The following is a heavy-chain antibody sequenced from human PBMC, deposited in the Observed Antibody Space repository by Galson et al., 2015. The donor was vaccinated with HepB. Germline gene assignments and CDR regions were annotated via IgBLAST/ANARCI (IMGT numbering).Heavy chain of an antibody. CDR3: TRGGLARIGGPTFDS. V-gene: IGHV1-18*01. D-gene: IGHD5-24*01. CDR1: GYIFTNYG. CDR2: VNPLNGDR. Sequence: SVKVSCKASGYIFTNYGINWVRQAPGQGFEWMGWVNPLNGDRNYAQKFQGRVTMTTDTSTKTAYVELRRLGYGDTALYYCTRGGLARIGGPTFDSWGQGTLVTVSS. J-gene: IGHJ4*02.